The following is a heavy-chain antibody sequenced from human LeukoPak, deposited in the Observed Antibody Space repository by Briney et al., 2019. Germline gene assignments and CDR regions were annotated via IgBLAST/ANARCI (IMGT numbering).Heavy chain of an antibody. CDR2: INPNSGGT. CDR1: GYTFTGYY. J-gene: IGHJ4*02. CDR3: ARVGSIVATNEFDY. Sequence: RASVKVSCKASGYTFTGYYMHWVRQAPGQGLEWMGWINPNSGGTNYAQKFQGRVTMTRDTSISTAYMELSRLRSDDTAVYYCARVGSIVATNEFDYWGRGTLVTVSS. D-gene: IGHD5-12*01. V-gene: IGHV1-2*02.